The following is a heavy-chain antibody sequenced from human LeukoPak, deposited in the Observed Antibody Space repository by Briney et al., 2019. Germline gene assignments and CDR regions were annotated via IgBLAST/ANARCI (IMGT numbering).Heavy chain of an antibody. Sequence: PGGSLRLSCAASGFTFSSYGMHWVRQAPGKGLEWVAFIRYDGSNKYYADSVKGRFTISRDNSKNTLYLQMNSLRAEDTAVYYCAELGYGGNTHDAFDIWGQGTMVTVSS. CDR1: GFTFSSYG. J-gene: IGHJ3*02. CDR2: IRYDGSNK. CDR3: AELGYGGNTHDAFDI. D-gene: IGHD4-23*01. V-gene: IGHV3-30*02.